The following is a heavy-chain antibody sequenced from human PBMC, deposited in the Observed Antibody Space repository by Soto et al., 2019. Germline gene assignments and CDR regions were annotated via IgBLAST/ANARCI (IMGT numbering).Heavy chain of an antibody. CDR2: IYYSGST. J-gene: IGHJ6*02. CDR3: ARGVREYDFWSGYFHDYYYYGMDV. D-gene: IGHD3-3*01. Sequence: PSETLSLTCTVSGGSISSGGYYWSWIRQHPGKGLEWIGYIYYSGSTYHNPSLKSRVTISVDTSKNQFSLKLSSVTAADTAVYYCARGVREYDFWSGYFHDYYYYGMDVWGQGTTVTVSS. V-gene: IGHV4-31*03. CDR1: GGSISSGGYY.